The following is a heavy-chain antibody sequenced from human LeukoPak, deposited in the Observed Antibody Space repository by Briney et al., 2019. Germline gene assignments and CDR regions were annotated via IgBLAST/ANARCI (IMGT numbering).Heavy chain of an antibody. CDR2: IKQDGSEK. Sequence: ETLSLTCTVSGGSISSSSYYWGWIRQPPGKGLEWVANIKQDGSEKNYVDSVEGRFTISRDNAKNSLYLQMNSLRAEDTAVYYCATADYWGQGTLVTVSS. CDR3: ATADY. CDR1: GGSISSSSYY. V-gene: IGHV3-7*03. J-gene: IGHJ4*02.